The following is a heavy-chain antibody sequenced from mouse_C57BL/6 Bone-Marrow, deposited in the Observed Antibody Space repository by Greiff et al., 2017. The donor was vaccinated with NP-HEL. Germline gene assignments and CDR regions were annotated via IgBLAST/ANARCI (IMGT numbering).Heavy chain of an antibody. CDR2: IYPGSGNT. Sequence: VQGVESGPELVKPGASVKISCKASGYSFTSYYIHWVKQRPGQGLEWIGWIYPGSGNTKYNEKFKGKATLTADTSSSTAYMQLSSLTSEDSAVYYCARSYSNYAMDYWGQGTSVTVSS. CDR3: ARSYSNYAMDY. D-gene: IGHD2-5*01. V-gene: IGHV1-66*01. J-gene: IGHJ4*01. CDR1: GYSFTSYY.